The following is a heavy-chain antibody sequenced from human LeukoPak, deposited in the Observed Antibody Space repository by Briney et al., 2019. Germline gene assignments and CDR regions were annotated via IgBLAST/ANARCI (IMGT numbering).Heavy chain of an antibody. V-gene: IGHV3-15*01. J-gene: IGHJ5*02. CDR1: GFTFSNAW. CDR3: TTVTGGMVSNWFDP. Sequence: GGSLRLSCAASGFTFSNAWMSWVRQAPGKGLEWVGRIKSKTDGGTTDYAAPVKGRFTISRDDSKNTLYLQMNSLKTEDTAVYYCTTVTGGMVSNWFDPWGQGTLVTVSS. D-gene: IGHD2-8*01. CDR2: IKSKTDGGTT.